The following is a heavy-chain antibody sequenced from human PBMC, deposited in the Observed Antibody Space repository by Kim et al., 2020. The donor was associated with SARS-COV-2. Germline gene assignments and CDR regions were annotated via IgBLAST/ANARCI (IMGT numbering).Heavy chain of an antibody. CDR1: GFTFSSYA. CDR3: ARDLY. J-gene: IGHJ4*02. V-gene: IGHV3-30*04. CDR2: ISYDGSNK. Sequence: GGSLRLSCAASGFTFSSYAMHWVRQAPGKGLEWVAVISYDGSNKYYADSVKGRFTISRDNSKNTLYLQMNSLRAEDTAVYYCARDLYWGQGTLVTVSS.